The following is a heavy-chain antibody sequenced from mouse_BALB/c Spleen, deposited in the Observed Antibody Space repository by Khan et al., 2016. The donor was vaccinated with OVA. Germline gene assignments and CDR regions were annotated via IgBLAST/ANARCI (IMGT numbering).Heavy chain of an antibody. J-gene: IGHJ3*01. V-gene: IGHV1-9*01. CDR2: IFPGSVST. Sequence: QVRLQQSGGDLMKPGASVKISCKATGYTFSSYWIEWVKQRPGHGLEWIGQIFPGSVSTTYNEKFKGKATFTADTSSNTAYMQLSSLTSEDSAFYYSARGGYGGCAYWGPGTLVTVSA. D-gene: IGHD2-2*01. CDR1: GYTFSSYW. CDR3: ARGGYGGCAY.